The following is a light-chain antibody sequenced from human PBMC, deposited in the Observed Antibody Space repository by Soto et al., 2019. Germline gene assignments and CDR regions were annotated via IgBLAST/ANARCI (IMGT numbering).Light chain of an antibody. CDR3: SSYAGAITFYV. Sequence: QSVLTQPASVSGSPGQSITISCTGTSSDVGTYTLVSWYQQHPGKAPKLVIYEVNKRPAGVSKRFSGSKSGDTASLTISGLQAEYEADYYCSSYAGAITFYVFGTGTKVTVL. J-gene: IGLJ1*01. CDR1: SSDVGTYTL. CDR2: EVN. V-gene: IGLV2-23*02.